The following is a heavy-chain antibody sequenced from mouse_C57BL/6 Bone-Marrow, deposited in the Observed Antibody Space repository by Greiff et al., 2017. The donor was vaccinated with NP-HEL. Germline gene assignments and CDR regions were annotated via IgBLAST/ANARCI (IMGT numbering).Heavy chain of an antibody. J-gene: IGHJ2*01. V-gene: IGHV1-72*01. CDR2: IDPNSGGT. D-gene: IGHD2-4*01. CDR1: GYTFTSYW. CDR3: ARGEGNYDYDGHYFDY. Sequence: QVQLQQPGAELVKPGASVKLSCKASGYTFTSYWMHWVKQRPGRGLEWIGRIDPNSGGTKYNEKFKSKATLTVDKPSSTAYMQLSSLTSEDSAVYYCARGEGNYDYDGHYFDYWGQGTTLTVSS.